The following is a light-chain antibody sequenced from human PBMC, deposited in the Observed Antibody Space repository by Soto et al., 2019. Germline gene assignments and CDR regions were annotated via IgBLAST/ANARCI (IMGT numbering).Light chain of an antibody. Sequence: EIVLTQPPGTLSLSPGERATLSSRASQSVSSAFLGWYQQKPGQAPRLLLYGGSYRATGIPDRFSGSGSGTDFTLTIRRLEADDFAVYYCQQYGSTPPVTFGGGTKVEIK. J-gene: IGKJ4*02. V-gene: IGKV3-20*01. CDR1: QSVSSAF. CDR2: GGS. CDR3: QQYGSTPPVT.